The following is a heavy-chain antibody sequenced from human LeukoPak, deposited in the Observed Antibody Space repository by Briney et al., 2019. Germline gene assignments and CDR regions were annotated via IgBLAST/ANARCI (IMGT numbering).Heavy chain of an antibody. CDR1: GFTFSSYG. CDR3: AKEPHILTGYYTDYFDS. CDR2: ISGSGHTT. D-gene: IGHD3-9*01. J-gene: IGHJ4*02. V-gene: IGHV3-23*01. Sequence: GGSLRLSCAASGFTFSSYGMSWVRQAPGKGLEWVSVISGSGHTTDYADSVKGRFTVSRDNSKNTLYLQMNSLRAEDTAVYFCAKEPHILTGYYTDYFDSWGQGTLVTVSS.